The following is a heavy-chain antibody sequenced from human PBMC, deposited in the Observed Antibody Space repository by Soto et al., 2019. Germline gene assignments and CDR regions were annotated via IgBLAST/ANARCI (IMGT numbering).Heavy chain of an antibody. V-gene: IGHV3-23*01. CDR2: IYGDGRTT. CDR3: VKNSGWINS. D-gene: IGHD3-10*01. Sequence: GGSLRLSCEASGFIFSTTDMSWVRQAPGKGLEWVSTIYGDGRTTYYADSVRGRFSISRDNSKNMVYLQMDSLRVDDTAIYYCVKNSGWINSWGQGSLVTVSS. CDR1: GFIFSTTD. J-gene: IGHJ5*01.